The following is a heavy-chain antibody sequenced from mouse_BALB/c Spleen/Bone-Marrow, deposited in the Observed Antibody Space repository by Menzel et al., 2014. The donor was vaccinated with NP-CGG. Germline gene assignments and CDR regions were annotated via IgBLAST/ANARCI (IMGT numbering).Heavy chain of an antibody. CDR1: GFNIKDTY. CDR2: IDPANGNT. V-gene: IGHV14-3*02. CDR3: ATYYRYDRRFAY. D-gene: IGHD2-14*01. Sequence: EVMLVESGAELVKPGASVKLSCTASGFNIKDTYMHWVKQRPEQGLEWIGRIDPANGNTEYDPKFQGKATITADTSSNTAYLQLSSLTSEDTAVYYCATYYRYDRRFAYWGQGTLVTVSA. J-gene: IGHJ3*01.